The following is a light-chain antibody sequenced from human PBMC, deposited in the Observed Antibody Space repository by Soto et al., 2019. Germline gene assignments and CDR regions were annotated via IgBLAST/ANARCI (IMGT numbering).Light chain of an antibody. CDR2: STN. J-gene: IGLJ1*01. Sequence: QAVVTQEPSFSVSPGGTVTLTCGLSSGSVSTSYFPSWYQQTPGQAPRTLIYSTNTRSSGVPDRFSGSILGNKAALTITGAQAADEADYYCSLYTSENTYVFGTGTKVTVL. V-gene: IGLV8-61*01. CDR1: SGSVSTSYF. CDR3: SLYTSENTYV.